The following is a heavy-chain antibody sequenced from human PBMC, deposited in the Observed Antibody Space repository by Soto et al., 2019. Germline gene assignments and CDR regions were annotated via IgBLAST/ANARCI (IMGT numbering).Heavy chain of an antibody. Sequence: ASVKVSCKASGYTFTSYGISWVRQAPGQGLEWMGWISAYNGNTNYAQKLQGRVTMTTDTSTSTAYMELRSLRSDDTAVYYCARDLLANCDILTGYYSSDYWGQGTLVTVSS. J-gene: IGHJ4*02. CDR2: ISAYNGNT. CDR3: ARDLLANCDILTGYYSSDY. CDR1: GYTFTSYG. V-gene: IGHV1-18*01. D-gene: IGHD3-9*01.